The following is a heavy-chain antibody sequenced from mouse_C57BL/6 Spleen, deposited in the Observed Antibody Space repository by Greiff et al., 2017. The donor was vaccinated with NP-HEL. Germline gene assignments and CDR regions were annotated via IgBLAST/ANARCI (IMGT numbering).Heavy chain of an antibody. CDR3: ARKTTAFDY. V-gene: IGHV1-20*01. J-gene: IGHJ2*01. D-gene: IGHD1-2*01. CDR1: GYSFTGYI. Sequence: EVQLQQSGPELVKPGDSVKISCKASGYSFTGYITNWVMQSHGKSLEWIGRINPYNGDTFYNQKFKGKATLTVDKSSSTAHMELRSLTSEDSAVYYCARKTTAFDYWGQGTTLTVSS. CDR2: INPYNGDT.